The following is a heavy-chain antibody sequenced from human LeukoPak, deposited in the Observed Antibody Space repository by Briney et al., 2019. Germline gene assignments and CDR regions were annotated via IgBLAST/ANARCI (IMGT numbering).Heavy chain of an antibody. CDR1: GGSISGYY. J-gene: IGHJ5*02. CDR2: IYYSGST. Sequence: PSETLSLTCTVSGGSISGYYWSWIRQPPGKGLEWIGYIYYSGSTNYNPSLKSRVTISVDTSKNQFSLKLSSVTAADTAVYYCARGVRITIFGVVIENWFDPWGQGTLVTVSS. CDR3: ARGVRITIFGVVIENWFDP. D-gene: IGHD3-3*01. V-gene: IGHV4-59*01.